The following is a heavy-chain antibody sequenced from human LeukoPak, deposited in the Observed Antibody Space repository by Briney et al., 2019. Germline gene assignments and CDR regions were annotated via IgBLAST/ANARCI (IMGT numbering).Heavy chain of an antibody. V-gene: IGHV3-30*02. D-gene: IGHD1-26*01. Sequence: GGSLRLSCAASGFTFSSYGMHWVRQAPGKGLEWVAFIRYDGSKKYYADSVKGRFTISRDNSKNTLYLQMNSLRAEDTAVYYCAKSLSSGSYLNALDIWGQGTMVTVSS. J-gene: IGHJ3*02. CDR2: IRYDGSKK. CDR1: GFTFSSYG. CDR3: AKSLSSGSYLNALDI.